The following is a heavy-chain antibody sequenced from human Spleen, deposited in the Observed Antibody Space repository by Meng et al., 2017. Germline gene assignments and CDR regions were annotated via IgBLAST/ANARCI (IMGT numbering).Heavy chain of an antibody. D-gene: IGHD4-11*01. V-gene: IGHV4-34*01. J-gene: IGHJ4*02. CDR2: INHSGST. Sequence: GFGLLQPAEASSLICVVCGGYFIDYSWSWIHQPPGKGLECIGEINHSGSTNYNPSLESRATISVDTSQNNLSLKLSSVTAADSAVYYCARGPTTMAHDFDYWGQGTLVTVSS. CDR1: GGYFIDYS. CDR3: ARGPTTMAHDFDY.